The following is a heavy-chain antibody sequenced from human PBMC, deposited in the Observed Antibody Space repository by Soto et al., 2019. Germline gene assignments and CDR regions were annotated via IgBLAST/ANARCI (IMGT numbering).Heavy chain of an antibody. V-gene: IGHV4-34*01. D-gene: IGHD3-10*01. J-gene: IGHJ4*02. CDR2: INHSGST. CDR1: GGSFSGYY. CDR3: ARGRRKAPNYYGSGSYPGVY. Sequence: PSETLSLTCAVYGGSFSGYYWSWIRQPPGKGLEWIGEINHSGSTNYNPSLKSRVTISVDTSKNQFSLKLSSVTAADTAVYYCARGRRKAPNYYGSGSYPGVYWGQGTLVTVSS.